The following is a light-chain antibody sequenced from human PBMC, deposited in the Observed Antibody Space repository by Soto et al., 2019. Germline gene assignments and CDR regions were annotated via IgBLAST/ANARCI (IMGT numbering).Light chain of an antibody. J-gene: IGKJ1*01. CDR2: DAS. Sequence: EVVLTQSPATLSLSPGERATLSCRASQGIRNYLAWYQQKPCQAPRLLIYDASNRATGIPARFSGSGSGTDFTLTISSLEPEDFAVYYCQQRSNWPAFGQGTKVEIK. CDR3: QQRSNWPA. V-gene: IGKV3-11*01. CDR1: QGIRNY.